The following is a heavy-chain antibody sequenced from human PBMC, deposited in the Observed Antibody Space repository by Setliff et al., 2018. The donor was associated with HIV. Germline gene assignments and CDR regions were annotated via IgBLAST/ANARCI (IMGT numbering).Heavy chain of an antibody. V-gene: IGHV4-34*01. J-gene: IGHJ4*02. D-gene: IGHD3-3*01. CDR2: SNHVGRT. CDR1: GGSLSGHY. Sequence: SETLSLTCAVYGGSLSGHYWSWIRQPPGKGLEWIGESNHVGRTNYNPSLKSRVTISVDKSTNQVSLKLNSVTAADTAVYYCAGSWSGYPLSFGYWGQGTLVTVSS. CDR3: AGSWSGYPLSFGY.